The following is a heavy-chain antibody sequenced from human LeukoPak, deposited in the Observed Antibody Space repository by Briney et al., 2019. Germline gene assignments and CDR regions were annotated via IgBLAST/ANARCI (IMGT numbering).Heavy chain of an antibody. CDR2: IFHNGNT. D-gene: IGHD1-14*01. CDR3: ARRGSITGWSFDY. Sequence: PSATLSLTCTVSGHSIGAGFVWGWIRQSPGKGREGLGNIFHNGNTYYNPSLNGRVTMSPDTSKNQFPLTLASVTAADTAVYFCARRGSITGWSFDYWGLGSLVTVSS. CDR1: GHSIGAGFV. V-gene: IGHV4-38-2*02. J-gene: IGHJ4*02.